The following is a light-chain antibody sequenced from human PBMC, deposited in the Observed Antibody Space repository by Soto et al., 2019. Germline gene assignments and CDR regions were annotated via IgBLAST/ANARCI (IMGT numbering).Light chain of an antibody. V-gene: IGKV3-20*01. CDR2: GAS. CDR1: PSVTNY. J-gene: IGKJ5*01. CDR3: QQYGSSIT. Sequence: EIVLTQSPATLSLSRRERATLSCRASPSVTNYLAWYQQKPGQAPRLLIYGASSRVTGIPDRFSGSGSGTDFTLTISRLEPEDFAVYYCQQYGSSITFGQGTRLEIK.